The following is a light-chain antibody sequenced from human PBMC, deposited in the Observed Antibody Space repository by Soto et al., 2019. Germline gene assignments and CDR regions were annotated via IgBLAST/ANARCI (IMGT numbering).Light chain of an antibody. Sequence: EIVLTQSPGTLSLSPGERATRSCRCSQSVSRYLAWYQQKAGQAPRLLIYDASNRATGIPARFSGSGSGTDFTLTISSLEPEDFAVYYCQQYGSSPRTFGQGTKVDIK. CDR2: DAS. V-gene: IGKV3-20*01. CDR1: QSVSRY. J-gene: IGKJ1*01. CDR3: QQYGSSPRT.